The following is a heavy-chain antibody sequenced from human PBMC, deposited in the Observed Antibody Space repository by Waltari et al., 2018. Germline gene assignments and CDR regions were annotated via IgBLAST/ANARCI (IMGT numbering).Heavy chain of an antibody. Sequence: QVQLVQSGAEVKKPGASVKVSCKASGYTFTGYYMHWVRQAPGQGLEWMGWINPNSGGTNYAKKFQGRVNMTRDTSISTDYMELSRLRSDDTAVYYCARGGRSGWSSFDYWGQGTLVTVSS. V-gene: IGHV1-2*02. CDR3: ARGGRSGWSSFDY. CDR1: GYTFTGYY. CDR2: INPNSGGT. D-gene: IGHD6-19*01. J-gene: IGHJ4*02.